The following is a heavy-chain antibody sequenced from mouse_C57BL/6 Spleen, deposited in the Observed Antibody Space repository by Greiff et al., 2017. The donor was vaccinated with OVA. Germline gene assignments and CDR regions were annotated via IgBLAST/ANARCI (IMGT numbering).Heavy chain of an antibody. V-gene: IGHV5-12*01. CDR2: ICNGGGST. CDR1: GFTFSDYY. CDR3: ARPIYDYDGYAMDY. D-gene: IGHD2-4*01. J-gene: IGHJ4*01. Sequence: DVKLVESGGGLVQPGGSLKLSCAASGFTFSDYYMYWVRQTPEKRLEWVAYICNGGGSTYYPDTVKGRFTLSRDNAKHTLYLQWSRLKSEDTAMYYCARPIYDYDGYAMDYWGQGTSVTVSS.